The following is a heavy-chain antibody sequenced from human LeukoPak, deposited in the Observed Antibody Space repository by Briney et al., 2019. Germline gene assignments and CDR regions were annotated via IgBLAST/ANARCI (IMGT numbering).Heavy chain of an antibody. CDR3: AKGATVVVVTTIQY. CDR1: GFTFSSYA. V-gene: IGHV3-23*01. D-gene: IGHD3-22*01. Sequence: PGGSLRLSCAASGFTFSSYAMHWVRQAPGKGLEWVSTISGSGGGTYYADSVKGRFTISRDNSKNTLFLQMNSLRAEDTAVYYCAKGATVVVVTTIQYWGQGTLVTVSS. J-gene: IGHJ1*01. CDR2: ISGSGGGT.